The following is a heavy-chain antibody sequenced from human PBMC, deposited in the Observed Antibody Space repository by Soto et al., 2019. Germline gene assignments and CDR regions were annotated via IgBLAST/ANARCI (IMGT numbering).Heavy chain of an antibody. CDR2: INAGNGNT. V-gene: IGHV1-3*01. CDR1: GYTFTSYA. D-gene: IGHD3-22*01. J-gene: IGHJ3*02. Sequence: ASVKVSCKASGYTFTSYAMHWVRQAPGQRLEWMGWINAGNGNTKYSQKFQGRVTITRDTSASTAYMELSSLRSEDTAVYYCARRYDSSGYYFAFDIWGQGTMVTVSS. CDR3: ARRYDSSGYYFAFDI.